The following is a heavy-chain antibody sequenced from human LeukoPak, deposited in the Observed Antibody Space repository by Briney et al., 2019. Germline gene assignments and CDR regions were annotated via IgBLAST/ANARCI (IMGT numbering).Heavy chain of an antibody. Sequence: PGGSLRLSCAASGFTFSSHAMSWVRQAPGKGLVWVSRINGDGSTTSYADSVKGGFTISRDNAKNTLYLQMSSLRAEDTAVYYCATGNYYDSRGYYTFGHWGQGTLVTVSS. J-gene: IGHJ4*02. V-gene: IGHV3-74*01. CDR1: GFTFSSHA. CDR3: ATGNYYDSRGYYTFGH. D-gene: IGHD3-22*01. CDR2: INGDGSTT.